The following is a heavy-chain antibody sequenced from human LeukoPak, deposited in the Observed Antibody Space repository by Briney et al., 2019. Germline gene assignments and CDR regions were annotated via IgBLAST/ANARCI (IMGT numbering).Heavy chain of an antibody. CDR3: ARGPSVQIDY. CDR2: ISSSSSYI. Sequence: GGSLRLSCAASGFTFSSYSMNWVRQAPGKGLEWVSSISSSSSYIYYADSVKGRFTISRDNAKNSLYLQMNSLRAKDTAVYYCARGPSVQIDYWGQGTLVTVSS. J-gene: IGHJ4*02. V-gene: IGHV3-21*01. D-gene: IGHD1-1*01. CDR1: GFTFSSYS.